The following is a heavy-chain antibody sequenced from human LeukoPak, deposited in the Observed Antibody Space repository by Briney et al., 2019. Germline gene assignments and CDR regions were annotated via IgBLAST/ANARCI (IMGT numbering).Heavy chain of an antibody. CDR3: ARQGGGFSSGWYPINAFDI. V-gene: IGHV4-39*01. D-gene: IGHD6-19*01. CDR2: IYYSGTP. Sequence: SETLSLTCTVSGGSISNSDYYWGWIRQPPGKGLEWIGTIYYSGTPYSNPSLKSRVTISIDTSKNQFSLNLNSLTAADTAVYYCARQGGGFSSGWYPINAFDIWGQGTMVIVSS. J-gene: IGHJ3*02. CDR1: GGSISNSDYY.